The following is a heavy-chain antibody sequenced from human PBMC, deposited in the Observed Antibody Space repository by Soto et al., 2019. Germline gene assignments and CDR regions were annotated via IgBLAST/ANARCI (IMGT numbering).Heavy chain of an antibody. V-gene: IGHV3-13*04. Sequence: EVQLVESGGGLVQPGGSLRLSCAASGFTFSSYDMHWVRQATGKGLEWVSAIGTDGDTYYPGSVQGRFTISREHAKNSLYLQMNSLRSGDTAVYYCARDLYYFGMDVWGQRTTVTVSS. CDR3: ARDLYYFGMDV. CDR1: GFTFSSYD. CDR2: IGTDGDT. J-gene: IGHJ6*02.